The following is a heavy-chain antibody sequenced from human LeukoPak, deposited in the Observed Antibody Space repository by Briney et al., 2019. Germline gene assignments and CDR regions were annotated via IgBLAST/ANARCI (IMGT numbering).Heavy chain of an antibody. V-gene: IGHV1-69*02. D-gene: IGHD4-17*01. J-gene: IGHJ3*02. CDR2: ITTFLDRA. CDR1: GGLFSSYT. CDR3: ARNYGDYDAFDI. Sequence: SVKVSCKASGGLFSSYTITWVRQAPGQGLEWMGRITTFLDRADYAQNFQGRVTITADKSTSTVYMELRRLRSEDTAVYYCARNYGDYDAFDIWGQGTMVAVSS.